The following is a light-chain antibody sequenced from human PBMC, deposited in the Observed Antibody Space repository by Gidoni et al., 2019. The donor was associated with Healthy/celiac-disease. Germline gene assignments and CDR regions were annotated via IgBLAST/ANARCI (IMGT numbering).Light chain of an antibody. V-gene: IGKV1-13*02. J-gene: IGKJ3*01. CDR2: DAS. Sequence: AIQLTQSPSSLSASVGDRVTITCRASQRISSALAWYQQKPGKAPKLLIYDASSLESGVPSRFSGSGSGTDFTLTISSLQPEDFATYYCQQFNSYPPFTFGPGTKVDIK. CDR1: QRISSA. CDR3: QQFNSYPPFT.